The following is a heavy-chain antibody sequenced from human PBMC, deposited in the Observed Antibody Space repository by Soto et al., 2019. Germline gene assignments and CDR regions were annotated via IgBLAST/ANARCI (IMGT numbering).Heavy chain of an antibody. CDR1: GYTFTRYD. Sequence: ASVKLSCKASGYTFTRYDINWVRQATGQGLEWMGWMNPNSGNTGYAQKFQGRVTMTRNTSISTAYMELSSLRSEDTAVYYCARGFLQDTMIGFGWGQGTLVTVSS. CDR2: MNPNSGNT. J-gene: IGHJ1*01. V-gene: IGHV1-8*01. D-gene: IGHD3-22*01. CDR3: ARGFLQDTMIGFG.